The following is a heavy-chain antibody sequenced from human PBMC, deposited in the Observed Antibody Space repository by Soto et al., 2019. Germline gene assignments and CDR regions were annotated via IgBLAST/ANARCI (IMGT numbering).Heavy chain of an antibody. J-gene: IGHJ4*02. CDR3: PRGRNYYDSSGYYRFDY. D-gene: IGHD3-22*01. CDR2: INPSGGST. Sequence: QVQLVQSGAEVKKPGASVKVSCKASGYTFTSYYMHWVRQAPGQGLEWMGIINPSGGSTSYAQKFQGRVPMTRDTSTSTVSMGLSSLRSEDTAVYYCPRGRNYYDSSGYYRFDYWGQGTLVTVSS. V-gene: IGHV1-46*01. CDR1: GYTFTSYY.